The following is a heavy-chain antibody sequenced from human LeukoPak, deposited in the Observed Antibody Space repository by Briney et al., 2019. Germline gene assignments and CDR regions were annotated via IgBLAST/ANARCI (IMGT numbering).Heavy chain of an antibody. CDR2: IYSGGST. D-gene: IGHD5-18*01. CDR3: ARDRYSYGYAY. J-gene: IGHJ4*02. Sequence: PGGSLRLSCAASGFTVSSNYMSWVRQAPGKGLEWVSVIYSGGSTYYADSVKGRFTISRDNSKNTLYLQMNSLRAEDTAVYYCARDRYSYGYAYWGQGTPVTVSS. V-gene: IGHV3-53*01. CDR1: GFTVSSNY.